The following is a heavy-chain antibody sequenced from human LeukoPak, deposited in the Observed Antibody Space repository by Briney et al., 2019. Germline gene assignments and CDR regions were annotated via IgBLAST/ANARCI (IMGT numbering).Heavy chain of an antibody. Sequence: PSDALSLTCTVSGGSISSSSYYWRWIRQPPGKGLEWIGSIYYSGSTYYNPSLKCRVTISVDTSKNQFSLKLSSVTAAETAVYYCARQLYYGSGSYLYAFDIWGQGTMVTVSS. V-gene: IGHV4-39*01. D-gene: IGHD3-10*01. CDR1: GGSISSSSYY. CDR2: IYYSGST. CDR3: ARQLYYGSGSYLYAFDI. J-gene: IGHJ3*02.